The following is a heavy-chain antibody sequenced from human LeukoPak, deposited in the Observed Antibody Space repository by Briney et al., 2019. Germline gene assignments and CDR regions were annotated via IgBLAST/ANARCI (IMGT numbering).Heavy chain of an antibody. D-gene: IGHD6-13*01. CDR3: ARDRAHKIAAAGNDAFDI. Sequence: SVKVSCKASGGTFSSYAISWVRQAPGQGLEWMGGIIPIFGTANYAQKFQGRVTITADKSTSTAYMELSSLRSEDTAVYYCARDRAHKIAAAGNDAFDIWGQGTMVTVSS. CDR2: IIPIFGTA. V-gene: IGHV1-69*06. J-gene: IGHJ3*02. CDR1: GGTFSSYA.